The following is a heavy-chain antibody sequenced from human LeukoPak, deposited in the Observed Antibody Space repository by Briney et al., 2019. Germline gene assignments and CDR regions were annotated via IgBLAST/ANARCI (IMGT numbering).Heavy chain of an antibody. Sequence: PGGSLRLSCAASEFTFSTYWMNWVRQAPGKGLEGVASIKQDGSEKNYVDSVKGRLTISRDNAKNSLYLQMNSLRAEDTAVYYCARRASNYDFWSGYNVWGKGTTVTVSS. V-gene: IGHV3-7*01. CDR3: ARRASNYDFWSGYNV. D-gene: IGHD3-3*01. CDR1: EFTFSTYW. CDR2: IKQDGSEK. J-gene: IGHJ6*04.